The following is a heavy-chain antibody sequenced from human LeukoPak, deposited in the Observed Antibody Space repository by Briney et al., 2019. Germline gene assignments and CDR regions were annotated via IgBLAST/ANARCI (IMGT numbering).Heavy chain of an antibody. Sequence: AASVKVSCKTSGYTFTNYDINWVRLATGQGLEWMGWMHPNSGKTVYAQKFQGRVTMTWDTSTSTACMELSSLRFEDTAVYYCAKGWRSSGWYEEGSWGQGTLVTVSS. CDR2: MHPNSGKT. CDR1: GYTFTNYD. J-gene: IGHJ5*02. V-gene: IGHV1-8*01. CDR3: AKGWRSSGWYEEGS. D-gene: IGHD6-13*01.